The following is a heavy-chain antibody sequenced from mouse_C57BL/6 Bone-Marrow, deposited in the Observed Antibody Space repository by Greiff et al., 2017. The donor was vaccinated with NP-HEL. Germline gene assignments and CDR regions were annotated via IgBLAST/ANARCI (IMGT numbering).Heavy chain of an antibody. CDR1: GFTFSSYA. CDR3: ARDSVLWPRGYFDY. D-gene: IGHD1-1*02. CDR2: ISDGGSYT. V-gene: IGHV5-4*01. Sequence: EVMLVESGGGLVKPGGSLKLSCAASGFTFSSYAMSWVRQTPEKRLEWVATISDGGSYTYYPDNVKGRFTISRDNAKNNLYLQMSHLKSEDTALYYVARDSVLWPRGYFDYWGQGTTLTVSS. J-gene: IGHJ2*01.